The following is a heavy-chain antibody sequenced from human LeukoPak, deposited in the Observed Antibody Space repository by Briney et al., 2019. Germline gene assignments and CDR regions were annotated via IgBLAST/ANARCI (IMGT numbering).Heavy chain of an antibody. CDR1: GGSVSSGSYY. Sequence: SETLSLACTVSGGSVSSGSYYWSWIRQPPGKGLEWIGYIYYSGSTNYNPSLKSRVTISVDTSKNQFSLKLSSVTAADTAVYYCARDFAPPSYGHLDYWGQGTPVTVSS. J-gene: IGHJ4*02. D-gene: IGHD3-10*01. V-gene: IGHV4-61*01. CDR3: ARDFAPPSYGHLDY. CDR2: IYYSGST.